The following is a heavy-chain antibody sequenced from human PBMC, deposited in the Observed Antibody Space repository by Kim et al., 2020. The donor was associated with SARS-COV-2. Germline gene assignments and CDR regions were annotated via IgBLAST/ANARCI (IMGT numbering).Heavy chain of an antibody. Sequence: SETLSLTCTVSGGSISSSSYYWGWIRQPPGKGREGFGSLYYSRSTYYNPSLKSRVTISVDTSKNHFSLKLISVTAADTAVYYCATLRSGSEHLLDYWGQGTLVTVSS. CDR2: LYYSRST. CDR3: ATLRSGSEHLLDY. CDR1: GGSISSSSYY. D-gene: IGHD1-26*01. J-gene: IGHJ4*02. V-gene: IGHV4-39*02.